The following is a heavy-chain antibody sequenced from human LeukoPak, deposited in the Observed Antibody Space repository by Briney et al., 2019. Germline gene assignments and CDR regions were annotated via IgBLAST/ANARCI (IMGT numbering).Heavy chain of an antibody. D-gene: IGHD3-22*01. CDR1: GGSFSGYY. V-gene: IGHV4-34*01. CDR3: ARGPHLRYYDSSGKRPFDP. Sequence: KPSETLSLTCAVYGGSFSGYYWSWIRQPPGKGLEWIGEINHSGSTNYNPSLKSRVTISVDTSKNQFSLKLSSVTAADTAVYYCARGPHLRYYDSSGKRPFDPWGQGTLVTVSP. J-gene: IGHJ5*02. CDR2: INHSGST.